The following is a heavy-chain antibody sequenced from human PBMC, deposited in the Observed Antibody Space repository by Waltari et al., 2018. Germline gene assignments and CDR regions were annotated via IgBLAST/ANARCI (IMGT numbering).Heavy chain of an antibody. CDR2: ISPYNDNT. D-gene: IGHD2-8*02. CDR1: GYSFTNFG. Sequence: QVQLVQSGPEVKRPGASVKVSCKASGYSFTNFGLSWVRQAPGQGLEWMGWISPYNDNTNYAQSRQGRVTMTTDTDTNTAYLELRSLNSDDTAVYFCARVRDIVLVVGSTQKRNEVDAWGQGTLVTVSS. J-gene: IGHJ5*02. CDR3: ARVRDIVLVVGSTQKRNEVDA. V-gene: IGHV1-18*01.